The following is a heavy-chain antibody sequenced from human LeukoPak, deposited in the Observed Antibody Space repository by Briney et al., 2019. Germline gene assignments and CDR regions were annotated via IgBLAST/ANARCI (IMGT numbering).Heavy chain of an antibody. CDR1: GDSINSGDYI. V-gene: IGHV4-30-4*01. CDR3: ASLTYRYQPPFDY. D-gene: IGHD2-2*01. Sequence: SQTLSLTCTVSGDSINSGDYIWTWIRQPPGKGLEWIGRFHHGGSPSYNPSLQSRVTISADTSKNQFSLKLSSVTAADTAVYYCASLTYRYQPPFDYWGQGTLVTVSS. CDR2: FHHGGSP. J-gene: IGHJ4*02.